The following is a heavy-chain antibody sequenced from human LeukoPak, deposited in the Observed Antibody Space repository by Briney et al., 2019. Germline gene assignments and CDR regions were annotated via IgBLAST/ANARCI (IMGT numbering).Heavy chain of an antibody. Sequence: ASVKVSCKASGYTFTSYYMHWVRQAPGQGLEWMAIISPSGGSTTYAQKFQGRVTLTRDTSISTAYMELSSLRSDDSAVYYCAGEYCSGGSCRQGFDYWGQGTLVTVSS. CDR1: GYTFTSYY. J-gene: IGHJ4*02. CDR2: ISPSGGST. D-gene: IGHD2-15*01. V-gene: IGHV1-46*01. CDR3: AGEYCSGGSCRQGFDY.